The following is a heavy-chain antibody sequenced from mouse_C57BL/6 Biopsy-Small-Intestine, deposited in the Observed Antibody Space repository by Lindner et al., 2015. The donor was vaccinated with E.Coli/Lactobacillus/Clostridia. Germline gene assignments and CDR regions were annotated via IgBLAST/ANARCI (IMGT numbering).Heavy chain of an antibody. V-gene: IGHV1-47*01. CDR3: ARGSNFDYSMDY. J-gene: IGHJ4*01. D-gene: IGHD2-5*01. Sequence: VQLQESGAELVKPGASVKMSCKASGYTFTTYPIEWMKQNHGRSLEWIGNFHPFNDDSKYNEKFRGKATLTVEKSSTTVYLEVSRLTSDDSAVYFCARGSNFDYSMDYWGQGTSVTVSS. CDR1: GYTFTTYP. CDR2: FHPFNDDS.